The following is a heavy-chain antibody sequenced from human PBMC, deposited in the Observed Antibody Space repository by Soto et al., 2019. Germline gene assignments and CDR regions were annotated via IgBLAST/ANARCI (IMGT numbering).Heavy chain of an antibody. CDR2: IIPIFGTA. Sequence: QVQLVQSGAEVKKPGSSVKVSCKASGGTFSSYSINWVRQAPGQGREWMGEIIPIFGTANYAQKFQGRVTITADDSTSTAYMELSSLRSDDTAVYYCARDGGRHSGGIDYWGQGTLVTVSS. CDR3: ARDGGRHSGGIDY. J-gene: IGHJ4*02. CDR1: GGTFSSYS. V-gene: IGHV1-69*01. D-gene: IGHD1-26*01.